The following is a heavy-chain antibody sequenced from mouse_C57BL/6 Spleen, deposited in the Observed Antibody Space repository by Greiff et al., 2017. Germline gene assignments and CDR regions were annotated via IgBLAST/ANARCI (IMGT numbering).Heavy chain of an antibody. CDR2: IHPNSGST. CDR3: ARRGPMVNWYFDV. CDR1: GYTFTSYW. V-gene: IGHV1-64*01. Sequence: QVQLQQPGAELVKPGASVKLSCKASGYTFTSYWMHWVKQRPGQGLEWIGMIHPNSGSTNYNEKFKSKATLTVDKSSSTAYMQLSSLTSEDSAVYNCARRGPMVNWYFDVWGTGTTVTVSS. J-gene: IGHJ1*03. D-gene: IGHD2-1*01.